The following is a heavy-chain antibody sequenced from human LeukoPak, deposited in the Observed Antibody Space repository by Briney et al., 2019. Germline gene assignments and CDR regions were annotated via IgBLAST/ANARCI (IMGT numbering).Heavy chain of an antibody. CDR3: ARHSSAHNWFDP. J-gene: IGHJ5*02. D-gene: IGHD6-19*01. CDR2: IYYSGST. Sequence: ASETLSLTCIVSGGSISSYYWSWIRQPPGKGLEWIGYIYYSGSTNYNPSLKSRVTISVDTSKNQFSLKLSSVTAADTAVYYCARHSSAHNWFDPWGKGTLVTVSS. CDR1: GGSISSYY. V-gene: IGHV4-59*01.